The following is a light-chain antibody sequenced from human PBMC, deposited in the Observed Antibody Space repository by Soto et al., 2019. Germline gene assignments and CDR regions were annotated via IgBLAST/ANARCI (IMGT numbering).Light chain of an antibody. V-gene: IGLV2-14*01. CDR2: EVR. Sequence: QAVVTQPASVSGSPGQSITISCTGTSSDVGDYDYVSWYQQYPGKAPKLMIYEVRNRPSGVSNRFSGSKSGNTASLTISGLQAGDEADYYCSSYSFSTNYVFGTGTKVTVL. CDR1: SSDVGDYDY. J-gene: IGLJ1*01. CDR3: SSYSFSTNYV.